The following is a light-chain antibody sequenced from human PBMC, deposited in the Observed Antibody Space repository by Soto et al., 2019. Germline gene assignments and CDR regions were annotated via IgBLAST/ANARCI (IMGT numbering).Light chain of an antibody. CDR3: QSYDISLHNYV. V-gene: IGLV1-40*01. CDR1: SSNIGAPYD. Sequence: QSVLTQPPSVSAAPGQKVTISCSGSSSNIGAPYDVHWYQHLPGTAPKLLIYGDNNRPSGVPDRFSGSKSGTSASLAITRLQAEDEADYYCQSYDISLHNYVFGTGTKVTVV. CDR2: GDN. J-gene: IGLJ1*01.